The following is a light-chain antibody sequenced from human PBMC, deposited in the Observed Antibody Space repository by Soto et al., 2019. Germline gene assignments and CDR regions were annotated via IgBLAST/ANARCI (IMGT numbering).Light chain of an antibody. CDR2: GAS. CDR3: QQYNNWWT. V-gene: IGKV3-15*01. CDR1: RSVSSN. Sequence: EIVMTQSPATLSVSPGERATLSCRASRSVSSNLAWYQQKPGQAPRLLISGASTRATGIPARFSGSGSGTEFTLTISSLQSEDFAVYYCQQYNNWWTFGQGTKVEIK. J-gene: IGKJ1*01.